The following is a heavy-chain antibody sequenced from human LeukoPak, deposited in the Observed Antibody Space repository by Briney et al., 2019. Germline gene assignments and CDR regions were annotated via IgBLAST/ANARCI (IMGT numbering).Heavy chain of an antibody. CDR3: ARGTAMVLNYFDY. D-gene: IGHD5-18*01. J-gene: IGHJ4*02. CDR1: GGSISSHY. V-gene: IGHV4-59*11. Sequence: SETLSLTCTVSGGSISSHYWSWIRQPPGKGLEWIGYIYYSESTNYNPSLKSRVTISVDKSKNQFSLKLSSVTAADTAVYYCARGTAMVLNYFDYWGQGTLVTVSS. CDR2: IYYSEST.